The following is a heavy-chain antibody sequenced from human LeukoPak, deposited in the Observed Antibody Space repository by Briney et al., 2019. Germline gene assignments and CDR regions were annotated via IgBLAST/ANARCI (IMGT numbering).Heavy chain of an antibody. CDR1: GYTFTSYD. Sequence: AAVKVSCKASGYTFTSYDINWVRQATGQGLEWVGWMNPNSGNTGYAQKFQGRVTMTRTTSISTAYMELSSLRSEDTAVYYCARDNGGTAMAYYYYYMDVWGKGTTVTISS. V-gene: IGHV1-8*01. CDR2: MNPNSGNT. D-gene: IGHD5-18*01. J-gene: IGHJ6*03. CDR3: ARDNGGTAMAYYYYYMDV.